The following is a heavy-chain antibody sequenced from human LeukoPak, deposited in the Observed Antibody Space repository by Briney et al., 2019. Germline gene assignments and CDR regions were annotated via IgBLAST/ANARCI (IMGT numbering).Heavy chain of an antibody. Sequence: GGSLRLSCAASGFTFSSYGMHWVRQAPGKGLEWVAVIWYDGSNKYYADSVKGRFTISRGNSKNTLYLQMNSLRAEDTAVYYCAKGGQSWLPYFDYWGQGTLVTVSS. V-gene: IGHV3-33*06. J-gene: IGHJ4*02. CDR1: GFTFSSYG. CDR3: AKGGQSWLPYFDY. CDR2: IWYDGSNK. D-gene: IGHD5-24*01.